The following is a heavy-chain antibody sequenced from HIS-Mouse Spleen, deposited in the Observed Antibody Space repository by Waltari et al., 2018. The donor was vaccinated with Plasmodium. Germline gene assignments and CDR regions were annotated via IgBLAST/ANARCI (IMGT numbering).Heavy chain of an antibody. Sequence: QVQLQESGPGLVKPSATLSLTCTVAGGSISTDYCTWIRQPPGKGLEWIGYIYCSGSTNYNPSLKSRVTISVDTSKNQFSLKLSSVTAADTAVYYCARAREVGATFDYWGQGTLVTVSS. D-gene: IGHD1-26*01. CDR2: IYCSGST. V-gene: IGHV4-59*01. CDR3: ARAREVGATFDY. J-gene: IGHJ4*02. CDR1: GGSISTDY.